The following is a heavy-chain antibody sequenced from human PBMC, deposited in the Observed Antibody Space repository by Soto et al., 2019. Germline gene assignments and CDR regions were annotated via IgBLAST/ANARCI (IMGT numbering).Heavy chain of an antibody. J-gene: IGHJ4*02. CDR2: IIPYYNTL. CDR3: ASGASRWYPYFLDS. D-gene: IGHD6-13*01. V-gene: IGHV1-69*01. CDR1: EGTFNSYA. Sequence: QAQVVQSGAEVRKPGSSVKLSCKASEGTFNSYAIAWVRQAPGQGLEWMGGIIPYYNTLNYAQKFQDRVTITADDSTNTVYMELSSLRSADTGVYFCASGASRWYPYFLDSWAQGTLVTVSS.